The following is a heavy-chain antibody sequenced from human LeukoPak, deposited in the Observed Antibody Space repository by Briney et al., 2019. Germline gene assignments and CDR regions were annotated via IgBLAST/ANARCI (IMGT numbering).Heavy chain of an antibody. CDR3: ARDSGYSSSWDMGYYYYGMDV. D-gene: IGHD6-13*01. Sequence: GGSLRLSCAASGFTFSSYGMHWVRQAPGKGLEWVAVIWYDGSNKYYADSVKGRFTISRDNSKNTLYLQTNSLRAEDTAVYYCARDSGYSSSWDMGYYYYGMDVWGKGTTVTVSS. J-gene: IGHJ6*04. CDR1: GFTFSSYG. CDR2: IWYDGSNK. V-gene: IGHV3-33*01.